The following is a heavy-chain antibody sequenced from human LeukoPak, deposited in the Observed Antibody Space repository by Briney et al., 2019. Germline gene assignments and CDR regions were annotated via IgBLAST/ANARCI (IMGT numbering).Heavy chain of an antibody. CDR1: GFTFSSYA. CDR2: ISGSGGST. J-gene: IGHJ3*02. Sequence: GGSLRLSCAAPGFTFSSYAMSWVREAPGKGRGWVSAISGSGGSTYYADRVKGRFNISRDNSKNPLYMQRNSLRAEDTAVYYCAKSTRDAFDIWGQGTMVTVSS. CDR3: AKSTRDAFDI. D-gene: IGHD2/OR15-2a*01. V-gene: IGHV3-23*01.